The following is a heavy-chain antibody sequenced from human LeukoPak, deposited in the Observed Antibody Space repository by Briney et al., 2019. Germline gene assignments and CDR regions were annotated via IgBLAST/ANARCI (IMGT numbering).Heavy chain of an antibody. J-gene: IGHJ4*02. D-gene: IGHD1-1*01. CDR3: ARLFRDVTTFDY. CDR2: IKQGGSEK. V-gene: IGHV3-7*01. CDR1: GFTFRSYW. Sequence: GGSLRLSCVASGFTFRSYWMSWVRQAPGKGLEWVANIKQGGSEKYYVDSVKGRFTISRDNAENSLYLQMNSLRAEDTAVYYCARLFRDVTTFDYWGQGTLVTVSS.